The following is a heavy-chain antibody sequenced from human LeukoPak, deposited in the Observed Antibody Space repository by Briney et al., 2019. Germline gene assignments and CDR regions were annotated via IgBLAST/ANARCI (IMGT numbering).Heavy chain of an antibody. Sequence: SQTLSLTCTVSGASISSGNYYWSWIRQPAGKGLEWIGRIYTSGSTTYNPTLQSRVTISADTSRNRVSLRLYSVAAADSAMYNCARESDLSNYDRTDYWGQGTLVTVSS. CDR3: ARESDLSNYDRTDY. J-gene: IGHJ4*02. CDR2: IYTSGST. D-gene: IGHD4/OR15-4a*01. V-gene: IGHV4-61*02. CDR1: GASISSGNYY.